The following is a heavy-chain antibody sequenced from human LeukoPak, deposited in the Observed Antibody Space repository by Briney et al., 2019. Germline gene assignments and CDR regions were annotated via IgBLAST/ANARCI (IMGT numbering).Heavy chain of an antibody. CDR2: IYHSGSS. J-gene: IGHJ4*02. D-gene: IGHD3-3*01. CDR1: GGSISSSSYY. V-gene: IGHV4-39*07. CDR3: ARAIATITIFGVVILGFDY. Sequence: SETLSLTCTVSGGSISSSSYYWGWIRQPPGKGLEWIGYIYHSGSSYYNPSLKSRVTISVDRSKNQFSLKLSSVTAADTAVYYCARAIATITIFGVVILGFDYWGQGTLVTVSS.